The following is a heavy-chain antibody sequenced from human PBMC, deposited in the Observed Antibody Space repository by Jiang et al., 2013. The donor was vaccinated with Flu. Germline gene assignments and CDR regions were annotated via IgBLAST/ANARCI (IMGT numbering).Heavy chain of an antibody. Sequence: PGLVKPSETLSLTCTVSGGSISSSSYYWGWIRQPPGKGLEWIGSIYYSGSTYYNPSLKSRVTISVDASKNQFSLKLSSVTAADTAVYYCARRSGGCSGGSCYSGSWYFDLWGRGTLVTVSS. V-gene: IGHV4-39*07. CDR1: GGSISSSSYY. J-gene: IGHJ2*01. D-gene: IGHD2-15*01. CDR3: ARRSGGCSGGSCYSGSWYFDL. CDR2: IYYSGST.